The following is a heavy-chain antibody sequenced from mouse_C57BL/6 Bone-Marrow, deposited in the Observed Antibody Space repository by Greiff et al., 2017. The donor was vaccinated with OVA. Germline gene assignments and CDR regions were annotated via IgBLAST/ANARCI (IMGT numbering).Heavy chain of an antibody. CDR3: ARSMRPYDYDGVFDY. J-gene: IGHJ2*01. V-gene: IGHV1-80*01. Sequence: QVQLKESGAELVKPGASVKISCKASGYAFSSYWMNWVKQRPGKGLEWIGQIYPGDGDTNYNGKFKGKATLTADKSSSTAYMQLSSLTSEDSAVYFCARSMRPYDYDGVFDYWGQGTTLTVSS. CDR1: GYAFSSYW. CDR2: IYPGDGDT. D-gene: IGHD2-4*01.